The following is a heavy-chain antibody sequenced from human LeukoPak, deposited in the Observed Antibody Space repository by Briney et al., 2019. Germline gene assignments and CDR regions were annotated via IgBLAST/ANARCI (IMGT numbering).Heavy chain of an antibody. Sequence: PSETLSLTCTVSGGSISSSSYYWGWIRQPPGKGLEWIGEIYHSGSTNYNPSLKSRVTISVDKSKNQFSLKLSSVTAADTAVYYCAREGAGAFYYDSSGYPPGRWFDPWGQGTLVTVSS. CDR2: IYHSGST. J-gene: IGHJ5*02. CDR1: GGSISSSSYY. CDR3: AREGAGAFYYDSSGYPPGRWFDP. V-gene: IGHV4-39*07. D-gene: IGHD3-22*01.